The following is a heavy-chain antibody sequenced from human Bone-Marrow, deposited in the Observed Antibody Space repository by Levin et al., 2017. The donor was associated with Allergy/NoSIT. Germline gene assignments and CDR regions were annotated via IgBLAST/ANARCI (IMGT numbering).Heavy chain of an antibody. D-gene: IGHD2-21*02. CDR1: GFSFTTYW. V-gene: IGHV3-74*01. CDR3: VRDLAGRDGN. Sequence: GGSLRLSCAASGFSFTTYWMHWVRQAPGKGLVWVSRINEYGSITNYADTVNGRFTISRDNARNTLYLQMHNLRAEDTALYYCVRDLAGRDGNWGQGTLVTVSS. CDR2: INEYGSIT. J-gene: IGHJ4*02.